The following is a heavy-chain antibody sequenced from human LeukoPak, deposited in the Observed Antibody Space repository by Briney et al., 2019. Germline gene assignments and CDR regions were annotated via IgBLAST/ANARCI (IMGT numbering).Heavy chain of an antibody. D-gene: IGHD3-10*01. CDR3: AKGSKAYYGSGSFYLSRDHFISR. J-gene: IGHJ4*02. CDR2: IRYDGINK. CDR1: EFTFSSYG. V-gene: IGHV3-30*02. Sequence: PGGSLRLSCEASEFTFSSYGMHWVRQAPGKGLEWVAFIRYDGINKYYTDSVKGRFTISRDNSKHTLYLQMNSLRAEDTAVYYCAKGSKAYYGSGSFYLSRDHFISRWGQGTLVTVSS.